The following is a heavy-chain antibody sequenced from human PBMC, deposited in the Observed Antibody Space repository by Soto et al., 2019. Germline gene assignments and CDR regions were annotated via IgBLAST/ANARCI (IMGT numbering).Heavy chain of an antibody. J-gene: IGHJ4*02. V-gene: IGHV1-46*03. D-gene: IGHD2-15*01. Sequence: QVQLVQSGAEVKKPGASVKVSCKASGYTFTSYYMHWVRQAPGQGLEWMGIINPSNSTSYAQKFQGRVTMTRDTSTSTVYMELSSLRSEDTAVYYCATVYCSGGRCYSIDYWGQGTLVTVSS. CDR1: GYTFTSYY. CDR3: ATVYCSGGRCYSIDY. CDR2: INPSNST.